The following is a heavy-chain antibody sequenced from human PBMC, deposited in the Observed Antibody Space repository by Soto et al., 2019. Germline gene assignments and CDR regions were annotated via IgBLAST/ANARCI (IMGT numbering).Heavy chain of an antibody. J-gene: IGHJ6*02. CDR1: GGTFSSYA. CDR3: ARDDVDTAMPYGMDV. CDR2: IIPIFGTA. V-gene: IGHV1-69*12. D-gene: IGHD5-18*01. Sequence: QVQLVQSGAEVKKPGSSVKVSCKASGGTFSSYAISWVRQAPGQGLEWMGGIIPIFGTANYAQKFQGRVTITADESTSTAYMELSTLTSEDTAVYYCARDDVDTAMPYGMDVWGQGTTVTVSS.